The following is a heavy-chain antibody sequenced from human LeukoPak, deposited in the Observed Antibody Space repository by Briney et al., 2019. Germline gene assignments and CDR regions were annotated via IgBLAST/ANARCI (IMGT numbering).Heavy chain of an antibody. J-gene: IGHJ5*02. V-gene: IGHV1-18*04. CDR1: GFTFTSYY. CDR3: ARVNVATREHWFDP. CDR2: VSACNGNT. Sequence: ASVKVSCKASGFTFTSYYMHWVRQAPGQGLEWMGWVSACNGNTNYAQKLQGRVTMTTDTSTSTAYMELRSLRSDDPAVYYCARVNVATREHWFDPWGQGTLVTVSS. D-gene: IGHD5-12*01.